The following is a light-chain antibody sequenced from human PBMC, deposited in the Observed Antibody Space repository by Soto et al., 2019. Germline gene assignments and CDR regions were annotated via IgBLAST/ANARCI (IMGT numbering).Light chain of an antibody. CDR2: GAS. Sequence: EIVLTQSPGTLSLSPGERATLSCRAIQSLKNDYLAWYQQKPGQAPRLLTYGASRRATDIPDRFRGSGSGTDFTLTISRLEPEDFAVYYCQQYDTSPRTFGQGTKVEIK. J-gene: IGKJ1*01. CDR1: QSLKNDY. CDR3: QQYDTSPRT. V-gene: IGKV3-20*01.